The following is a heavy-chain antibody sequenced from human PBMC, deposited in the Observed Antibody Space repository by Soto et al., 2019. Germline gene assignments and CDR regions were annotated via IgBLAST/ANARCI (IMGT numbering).Heavy chain of an antibody. D-gene: IGHD2-15*01. J-gene: IGHJ6*02. V-gene: IGHV3-23*01. CDR3: ATRLFGWFDPDRIYYYHGMDA. CDR1: GFTFGKYV. CDR2: FTGSGGVA. Sequence: VQLLESGGGLVQPGGSLRLSCTASGFTFGKYVMNWVRQAPGKGLEWVAVFTGSGGVAAYAASVRGRFTISSDTSENTLNLEMTRLRAEDTAVYYYATRLFGWFDPDRIYYYHGMDAWGQGTTVTVSS.